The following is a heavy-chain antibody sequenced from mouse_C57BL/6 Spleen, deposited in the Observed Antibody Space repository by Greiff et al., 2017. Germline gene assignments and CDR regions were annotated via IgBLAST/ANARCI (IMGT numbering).Heavy chain of an antibody. Sequence: VKLQQPGAELVMPGASVKLSCKASGYTFTSYWMHWVKQRPGQGLEWIGEIDPSDSYTNYNQKFKGKSTLTVDKSSSTAYMQLSSLTSEDSAVYYCARGGSSYVWFAYWGQGTLVTVSA. V-gene: IGHV1-69*01. CDR1: GYTFTSYW. CDR3: ARGGSSYVWFAY. CDR2: IDPSDSYT. D-gene: IGHD1-1*01. J-gene: IGHJ3*01.